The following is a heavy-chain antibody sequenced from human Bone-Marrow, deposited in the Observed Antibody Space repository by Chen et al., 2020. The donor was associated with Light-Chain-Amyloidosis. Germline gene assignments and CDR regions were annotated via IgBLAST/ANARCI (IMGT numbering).Heavy chain of an antibody. V-gene: IGHV3-74*01. J-gene: IGHJ4*02. CDR1: GFTFSSYW. CDR3: ARAPTYCVGGSCYSEYFDY. Sequence: EVQLVESGGGLVQPGGSLRLSCAASGFTFSSYWMHWVRQAPGKGLVWVSRIKSDGSSTSYADSVKGRFTTSRDNAKNTLYLQMNSLRAEDTAVYYCARAPTYCVGGSCYSEYFDYWGQGTLVTVSS. D-gene: IGHD2-15*01. CDR2: IKSDGSST.